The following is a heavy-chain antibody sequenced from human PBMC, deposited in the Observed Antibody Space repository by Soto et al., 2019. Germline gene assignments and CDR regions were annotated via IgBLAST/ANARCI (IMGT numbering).Heavy chain of an antibody. CDR3: AREGINNYNEYYFVS. CDR1: GFTFSTYS. CDR2: ISGSGNYT. D-gene: IGHD4-4*01. V-gene: IGHV3-21*01. J-gene: IGHJ4*02. Sequence: GSLRLSCAASGFTFSTYSMNWVRQAPGKGLEWVSSISGSGNYTHYADFLRGRFTISRDNAKTSLYLQMNSLRAEDTAVYYCAREGINNYNEYYFVSWGQGTVVTVSS.